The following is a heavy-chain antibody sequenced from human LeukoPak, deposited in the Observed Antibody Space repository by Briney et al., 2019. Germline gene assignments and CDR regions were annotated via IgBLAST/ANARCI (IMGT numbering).Heavy chain of an antibody. V-gene: IGHV3-30-3*01. D-gene: IGHD6-13*01. CDR3: VRDGDSTNWSHDY. CDR2: ISSDGSDK. J-gene: IGHJ4*02. Sequence: GGSLRLSCVGSGFTFNYYAMHWARQTPGKGLEWVSFISSDGSDKVYTDSVKGRFTISRDNSKNTLYLQMSSLSTEDTAIYYCVRDGDSTNWSHDYWGQGTQVTVSS. CDR1: GFTFNYYA.